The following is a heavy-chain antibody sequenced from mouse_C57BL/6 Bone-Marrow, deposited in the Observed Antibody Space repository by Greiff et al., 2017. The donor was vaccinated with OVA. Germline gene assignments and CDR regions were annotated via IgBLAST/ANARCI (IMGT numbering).Heavy chain of an antibody. CDR2: ISDGGSYT. V-gene: IGHV5-4*01. Sequence: EVKLQESGGGLVKPGGSLKLSCAASGFTFSSYAMSWVRQTPEKRLEWVATISDGGSYTYYPDNVKGRFTISRDNAKNNLYLQMSHLKSEDTAMYYCARENDAGRFAYWGQGTLVTVSA. CDR1: GFTFSSYA. CDR3: ARENDAGRFAY. J-gene: IGHJ3*01. D-gene: IGHD2-12*01.